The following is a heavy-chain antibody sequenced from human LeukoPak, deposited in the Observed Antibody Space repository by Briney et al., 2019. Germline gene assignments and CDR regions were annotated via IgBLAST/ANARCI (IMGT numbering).Heavy chain of an antibody. D-gene: IGHD6-13*01. V-gene: IGHV1-18*01. CDR2: ISAYNGNT. CDR1: GYTFTSYG. CDR3: ARDSSLNIAAAGTFDH. J-gene: IGHJ4*02. Sequence: ASVKVSCKASGYTFTSYGISWVRQAPGQGLEWMGWISAYNGNTNYAQKLQGRVTMTTDTSTSTAYMELRSLRSDDTAVYYCARDSSLNIAAAGTFDHWGQGTLVTVSS.